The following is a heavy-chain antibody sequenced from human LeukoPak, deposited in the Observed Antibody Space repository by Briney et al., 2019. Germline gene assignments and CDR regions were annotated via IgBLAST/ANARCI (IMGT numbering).Heavy chain of an antibody. CDR2: INHSGST. CDR3: ARATEGNYFDY. CDR1: GGSFSGYY. J-gene: IGHJ4*02. Sequence: PSETLSLTCAVYGGSFSGYYWSWIRQPPGKGLEWIGEINHSGSTNYNPPLKSRVTISVDTSKNQFSLKLSSVTAADTAVYYCARATEGNYFDYWGQGTLVTVSS. D-gene: IGHD6-13*01. V-gene: IGHV4-34*01.